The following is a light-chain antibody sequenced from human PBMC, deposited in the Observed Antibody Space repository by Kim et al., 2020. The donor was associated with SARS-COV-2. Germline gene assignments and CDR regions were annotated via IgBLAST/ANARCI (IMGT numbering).Light chain of an antibody. V-gene: IGKV3-20*01. J-gene: IGKJ2*02. CDR3: QQYDSSPCT. Sequence: LSPGERATLSCRASQSVSSNSLSWYQQKPGQAPRLVIFDASTRASGIPDRFSGSKSGTDFTLTISRLEPEDFAVYDCQQYDSSPCTFGQGTKLEI. CDR2: DAS. CDR1: QSVSSNS.